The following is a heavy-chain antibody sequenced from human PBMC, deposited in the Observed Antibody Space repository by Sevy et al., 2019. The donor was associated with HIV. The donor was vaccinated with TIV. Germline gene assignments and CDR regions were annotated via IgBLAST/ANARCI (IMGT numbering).Heavy chain of an antibody. CDR2: VSWNSRYI. Sequence: GGSLRLSCAASGFPFNDHAMHWVRQVPGKGQEWVSGVSWNSRYIGYADSVKGRFTISRDNARHFLYLEMNSLIPEDTALYYCAKDINRGCDGVNCYSYYYYFYGLDVWGQGTTVTVSS. D-gene: IGHD2-21*01. V-gene: IGHV3-9*01. CDR3: AKDINRGCDGVNCYSYYYYFYGLDV. J-gene: IGHJ6*02. CDR1: GFPFNDHA.